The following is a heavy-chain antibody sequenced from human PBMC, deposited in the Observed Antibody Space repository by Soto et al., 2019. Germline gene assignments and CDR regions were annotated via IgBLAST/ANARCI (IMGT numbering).Heavy chain of an antibody. J-gene: IGHJ6*02. V-gene: IGHV3-30*04. CDR3: ARPSGATIYFYGMDV. D-gene: IGHD1-26*01. CDR2: ISYDGRNK. CDR1: GFTFSRFA. Sequence: QVQLVESGGGVVQPGRSLRLSCAASGFTFSRFAFNWVRPAPGKGLEWMAVISYDGRNKNYADSVKGRFTVSRDKSKSTLVLQMNGLRGEDSAVYYCARPSGATIYFYGMDVWGQGTTVTFSS.